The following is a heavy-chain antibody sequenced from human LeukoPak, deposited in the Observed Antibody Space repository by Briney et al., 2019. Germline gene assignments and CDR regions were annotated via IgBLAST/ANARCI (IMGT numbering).Heavy chain of an antibody. CDR2: IYYSGST. CDR3: ARARYSGYDLGY. J-gene: IGHJ4*02. D-gene: IGHD5-12*01. Sequence: PSETLSLTCTVSGGSISSSSDYWSWIRQPPGKGLEWIGYIYYSGSTNYNPSLKSRVTISVDTSKNQFSLKLSSVSAADTAVYYCARARYSGYDLGYWGQGTLVTVSS. V-gene: IGHV4-61*01. CDR1: GGSISSSSDY.